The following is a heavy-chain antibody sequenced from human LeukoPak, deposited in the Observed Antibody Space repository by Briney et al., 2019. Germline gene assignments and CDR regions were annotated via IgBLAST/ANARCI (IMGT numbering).Heavy chain of an antibody. V-gene: IGHV3-23*01. CDR1: GFTFSSYA. D-gene: IGHD3-22*01. J-gene: IGHJ5*02. CDR2: ISGSGGST. CDR3: AKDLLSYYHDSSGFGP. Sequence: GGSLRLSCAASGFTFSSYAMSWVRQAPGKGLEWVSAISGSGGSTYYADSVKGRFTISRDNSKNTLYLQMNSLRAEDTAVYYCAKDLLSYYHDSSGFGPWGQGTLVTVSS.